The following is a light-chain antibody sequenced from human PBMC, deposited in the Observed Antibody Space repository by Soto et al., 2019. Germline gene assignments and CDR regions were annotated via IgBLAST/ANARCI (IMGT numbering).Light chain of an antibody. Sequence: EIVLTQSPGTLSLSPGERATLSCRASQSVSSSFLAWYQQSPGQPPRLLIYGASNRAAGIPDRFSGRGSGTDFTLTISRLEPEDYAVYYGQQYDSSPWTFGQGTKVEIK. CDR1: QSVSSSF. J-gene: IGKJ1*01. V-gene: IGKV3-20*01. CDR3: QQYDSSPWT. CDR2: GAS.